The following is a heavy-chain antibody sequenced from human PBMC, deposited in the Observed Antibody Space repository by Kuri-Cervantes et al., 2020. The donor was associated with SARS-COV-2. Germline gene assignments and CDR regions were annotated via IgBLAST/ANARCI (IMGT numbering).Heavy chain of an antibody. J-gene: IGHJ4*02. CDR1: GYSISSGYY. V-gene: IGHV4-38-2*02. CDR2: IYHSGST. D-gene: IGHD6-13*01. CDR3: ARVPIAAPEY. Sequence: GSLRLSCTVSGYSISSGYYWGWIRQPPGKGLEWIGSIYHSGSTYYNPSLKSRVTISVDTSKNQFSLKLSSMTAADTAVYYCARVPIAAPEYWGQGTLVTVSS.